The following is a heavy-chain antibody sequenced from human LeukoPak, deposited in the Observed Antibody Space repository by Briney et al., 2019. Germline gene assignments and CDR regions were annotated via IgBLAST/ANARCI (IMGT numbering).Heavy chain of an antibody. CDR1: GGSFSGYY. CDR2: INHSGST. D-gene: IGHD2-2*01. V-gene: IGHV4-34*01. Sequence: PSETLSLTCAVYGGSFSGYYWSWIRQPPGKGLEWIGEINHSGSTNYNPSLKSRVTMSVDTSKNQFSLKLSSVTAADTAVYYCARGYCSSTSCPWVDYWGRGTLVTVSS. J-gene: IGHJ4*02. CDR3: ARGYCSSTSCPWVDY.